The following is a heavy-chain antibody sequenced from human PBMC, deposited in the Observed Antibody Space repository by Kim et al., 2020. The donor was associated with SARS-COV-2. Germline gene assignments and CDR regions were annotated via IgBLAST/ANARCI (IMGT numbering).Heavy chain of an antibody. Sequence: GGSLRLSCAASGFTVSADHMSWVLQAPGKGLDWVSLLFSDSRTFYADSVKGRFTISRDDSRNTVYLERSSLRPEDTAAYYCARHDWFDPWGHGTQVTVSS. V-gene: IGHV3-53*01. J-gene: IGHJ5*02. CDR2: LFSDSRT. CDR3: ARHDWFDP. CDR1: GFTVSADH.